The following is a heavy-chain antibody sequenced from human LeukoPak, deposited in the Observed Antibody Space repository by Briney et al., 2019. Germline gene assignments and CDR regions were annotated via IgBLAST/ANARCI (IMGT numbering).Heavy chain of an antibody. Sequence: SVKVSCKASGGTFSSYAISWMRQAPGQGLEWMGRIIPIFGTANYAQKFQGRVTITADKSTSTAYMELSSLRSEDTAVYYCAYSGSYWAPPYWGQGTLVTVSS. V-gene: IGHV1-69*06. CDR2: IIPIFGTA. J-gene: IGHJ4*02. CDR3: AYSGSYWAPPY. D-gene: IGHD1-26*01. CDR1: GGTFSSYA.